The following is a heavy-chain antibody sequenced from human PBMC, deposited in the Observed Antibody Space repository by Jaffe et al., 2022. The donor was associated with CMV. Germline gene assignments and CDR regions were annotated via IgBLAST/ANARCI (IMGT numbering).Heavy chain of an antibody. CDR1: GGSISSYY. J-gene: IGHJ2*01. Sequence: QVQLQESGPGLVKPSETLSLTCTVSGGSISSYYWNWIRQPPGKGLEWIGYIYYSGSTNYNPSLKSRITISVDTSKNQFSLKLSSVTAADTAMYYCARGRVTREGDFYWYFDLWGRGTLVTVSS. CDR2: IYYSGST. V-gene: IGHV4-59*01. D-gene: IGHD3-16*01. CDR3: ARGRVTREGDFYWYFDL.